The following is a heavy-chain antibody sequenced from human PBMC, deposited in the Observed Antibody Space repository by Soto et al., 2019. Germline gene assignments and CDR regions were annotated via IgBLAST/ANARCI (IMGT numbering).Heavy chain of an antibody. CDR2: INHSGST. CDR3: TRGGDAYNNGH. J-gene: IGHJ4*02. CDR1: GGSFSGYY. D-gene: IGHD4-4*01. V-gene: IGHV4-34*01. Sequence: SETLSLTCAVYGGSFSGYYWSWIRQPPGKGLEWIGEINHSGSTNYNPSLKSRVTISVDTSKNQFSLKLSSVTAADTAVYYCTRGGDAYNNGHWGQGTLFTVPS.